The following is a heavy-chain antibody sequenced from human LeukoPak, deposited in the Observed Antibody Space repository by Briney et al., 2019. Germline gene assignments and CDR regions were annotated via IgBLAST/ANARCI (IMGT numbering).Heavy chain of an antibody. J-gene: IGHJ4*02. CDR2: IDPGDSDT. V-gene: IGHV5-51*01. CDR3: ARLPYYYDSSGYYMS. CDR1: GYSFTNYW. Sequence: GESLKISCKGSGYSFTNYWIGWVRQMPGKGLELMGIIDPGDSDTRYSPSFQGQVTISADKSISTAYLQWSSLKASDTAMYYCARLPYYYDSSGYYMSWGQGTLVTVSS. D-gene: IGHD3-22*01.